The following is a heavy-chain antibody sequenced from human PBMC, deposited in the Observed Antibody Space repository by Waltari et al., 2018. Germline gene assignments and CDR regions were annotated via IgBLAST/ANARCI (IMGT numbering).Heavy chain of an antibody. D-gene: IGHD2-15*01. CDR3: ARDRGRGLYLDT. J-gene: IGHJ4*02. Sequence: QLQLQESGPGLVRPSGNLSLICAVPGDSMGSTDCWSWVRQPPGKGLVWIGQVRGDGRTNYNPSFASRVIISLDTSTHHFALEVTSATAADTALYYCARDRGRGLYLDTWGQGILVTVAP. CDR1: GDSMGSTDC. V-gene: IGHV4-4*02. CDR2: VRGDGRT.